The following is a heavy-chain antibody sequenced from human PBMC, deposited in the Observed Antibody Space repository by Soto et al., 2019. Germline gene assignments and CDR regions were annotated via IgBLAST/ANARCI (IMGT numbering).Heavy chain of an antibody. CDR3: ARFLTSTHYYYYYGMDV. CDR1: GGSISSGGYY. CDR2: IYHSGST. Sequence: PSETLSLTCTVSGGSISSGGYYWSWTRQHPGKGLEWIGYIYHSGSTYYNPSLKSRVTISVDTSKNQFSLKLSSVTAADTAVYYCARFLTSTHYYYYYGMDVWGQGTTVTVS. V-gene: IGHV4-31*03. J-gene: IGHJ6*02.